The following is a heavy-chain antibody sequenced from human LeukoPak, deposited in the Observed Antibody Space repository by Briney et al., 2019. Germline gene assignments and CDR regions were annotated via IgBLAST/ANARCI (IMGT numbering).Heavy chain of an antibody. Sequence: SQTLSLTCTVSGASISSGGYYWSWIRQRPGKGLEWIGYFYYSGSTYYNPSLKSRITITPDTSKNRVSLQVNSVTPEDTAVYYCARELDCSGGTCYYYLDYWGQGTLVTVSS. CDR2: FYYSGST. D-gene: IGHD2-15*01. CDR3: ARELDCSGGTCYYYLDY. V-gene: IGHV4-31*03. J-gene: IGHJ4*02. CDR1: GASISSGGYY.